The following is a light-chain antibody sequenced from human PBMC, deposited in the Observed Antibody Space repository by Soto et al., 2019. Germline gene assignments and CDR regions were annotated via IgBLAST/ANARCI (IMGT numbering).Light chain of an antibody. CDR2: WAS. V-gene: IGKV4-1*01. J-gene: IGKJ4*01. CDR1: QSVLYSSNNKNH. Sequence: DIVMTQSPDSLAVSLGERATINCKSSQSVLYSSNNKNHLAWYQQKPGQPPKLLIYWASTRESGVPDRFSGSGSGTDFTLTISSLQAEDVAVYYCQQYYKSPLTLGGGTKVDIK. CDR3: QQYYKSPLT.